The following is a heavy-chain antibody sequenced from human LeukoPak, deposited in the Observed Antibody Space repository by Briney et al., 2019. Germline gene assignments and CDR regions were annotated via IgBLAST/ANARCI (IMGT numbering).Heavy chain of an antibody. CDR3: VTGFTTMAVDYFDY. D-gene: IGHD5-18*01. Sequence: ASVKVSCKVSGKTLSDLSIHWLRQPPGKGLEWLGGSDPEDGERIYAQMFQGRVTMTEDTSIDTAYMELSSLRSEDTAVYYCVTGFTTMAVDYFDYWGQGTLVAVSP. V-gene: IGHV1-24*01. CDR1: GKTLSDLS. J-gene: IGHJ4*02. CDR2: SDPEDGER.